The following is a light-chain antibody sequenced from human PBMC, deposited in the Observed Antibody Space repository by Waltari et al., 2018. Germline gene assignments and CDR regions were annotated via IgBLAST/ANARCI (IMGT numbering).Light chain of an antibody. V-gene: IGLV2-14*03. CDR3: ASYTKASTLI. J-gene: IGLJ2*01. Sequence: QSALTQPASVSGSPGQSITVSCTGTSSDIGASHYVSWYQQQPGKAPRLIIYNVNSRPSGVSRRFSGSKSDNTASLTISGLQAEDEADYYCASYTKASTLIFGGGTRLTVL. CDR1: SSDIGASHY. CDR2: NVN.